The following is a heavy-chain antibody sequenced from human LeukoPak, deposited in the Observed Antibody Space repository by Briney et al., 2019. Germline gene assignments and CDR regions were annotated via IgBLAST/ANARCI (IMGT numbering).Heavy chain of an antibody. CDR2: LYHSGST. J-gene: IGHJ1*01. CDR1: GYSISSGYY. CDR3: ASLNPTRPTLGRAEYFQH. V-gene: IGHV4-38-2*02. D-gene: IGHD6-13*01. Sequence: SETLSLTCTVSGYSISSGYYWGWIRQPPGKGLEWIGSLYHSGSTYYNASLKSRVTISVDTSKNQFSLKLSSVTAADTAVYYCASLNPTRPTLGRAEYFQHWGQGTLVTVSS.